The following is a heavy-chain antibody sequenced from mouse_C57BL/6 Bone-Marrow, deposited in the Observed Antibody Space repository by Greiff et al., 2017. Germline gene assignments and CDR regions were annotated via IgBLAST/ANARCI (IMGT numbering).Heavy chain of an antibody. V-gene: IGHV1-9*01. D-gene: IGHD2-2*01. Sequence: QVQLQQSGAELMKPGASVKLSCKATGYTFTGYWIEWVKQRPGPGLEWIGEILPGSGSTNYTEKLQGKATFTADTSSNTAYMQLGSLTTEDSAIYYCAHGYDGWGQGTLVTVSA. CDR1: GYTFTGYW. CDR2: ILPGSGST. J-gene: IGHJ3*02. CDR3: AHGYDG.